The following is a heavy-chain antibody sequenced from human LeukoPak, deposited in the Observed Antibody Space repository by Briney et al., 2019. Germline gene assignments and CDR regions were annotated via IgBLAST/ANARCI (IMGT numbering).Heavy chain of an antibody. CDR2: IYYSGST. D-gene: IGHD5-24*01. J-gene: IGHJ4*02. Sequence: SETLSLTCAVYGGSFSGYYWSWIRQPPGKGLEWIGSIYYSGSTYYNPSLKSRVTISVDTSKNQFSLKLSSVTAADTAVYYCARHEEMATTFDYWGQGTLVTVSS. V-gene: IGHV4-34*01. CDR3: ARHEEMATTFDY. CDR1: GGSFSGYY.